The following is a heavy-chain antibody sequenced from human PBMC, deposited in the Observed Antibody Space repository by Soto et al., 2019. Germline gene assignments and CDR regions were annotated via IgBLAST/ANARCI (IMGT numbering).Heavy chain of an antibody. V-gene: IGHV1-8*01. J-gene: IGHJ1*01. CDR2: MNPNSGNT. D-gene: IGHD4-17*01. CDR3: ARGFPRHDYGDSVEYFQH. Sequence: QVQLVQSGAEVKKPGASVKVSCKASGYTFTSYDINWVRQATGQGLEWMGWMNPNSGNTGYAQKFQGRVTMTRNTYISTAYMELSSLRSEDMAVYYCARGFPRHDYGDSVEYFQHWGQGTLVTVSS. CDR1: GYTFTSYD.